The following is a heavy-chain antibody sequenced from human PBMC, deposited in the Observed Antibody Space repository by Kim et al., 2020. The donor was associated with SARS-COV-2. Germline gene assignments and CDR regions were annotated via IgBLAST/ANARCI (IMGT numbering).Heavy chain of an antibody. CDR3: ARGRGNFYFDY. Sequence: TMVTAALESRVTESVDTSTNQFSLRLSSLTAADTALYYCARGRGNFYFDYWGQGILVTVSS. CDR2: T. V-gene: IGHV4-59*09. J-gene: IGHJ4*02. D-gene: IGHD3-16*01.